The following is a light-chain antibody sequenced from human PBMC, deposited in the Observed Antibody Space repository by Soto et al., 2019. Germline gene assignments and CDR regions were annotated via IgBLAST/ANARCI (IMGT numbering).Light chain of an antibody. J-gene: IGKJ1*01. CDR3: QQYVTSPWT. CDR1: QSVSSNY. CDR2: GAS. V-gene: IGKV3-20*01. Sequence: DIVLTQSPGTLSLSPGERATLSCRASQSVSSNYLAWYQQKPGQAPRLLIYGASSAVTGIPDRFSGSGSGTDFTLTISRLEPEDFAVYYCQQYVTSPWTFGQGTKVEIK.